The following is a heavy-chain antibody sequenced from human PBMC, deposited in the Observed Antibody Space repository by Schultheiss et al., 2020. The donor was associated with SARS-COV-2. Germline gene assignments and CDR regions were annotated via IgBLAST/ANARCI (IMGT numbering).Heavy chain of an antibody. CDR1: GGSISSYY. CDR2: IYYSGST. D-gene: IGHD3-22*01. J-gene: IGHJ5*02. Sequence: SQTLSLTCTVSGGSISSYYWSWIRQPPGKGLEWIGYIYYSGSTNYNPSLKSRVTISVDTSKNQFSLKLSSVTAADTAVYYCAREGRADYYDSSGYYYWFDPWGQGTLVTGSS. CDR3: AREGRADYYDSSGYYYWFDP. V-gene: IGHV4-59*01.